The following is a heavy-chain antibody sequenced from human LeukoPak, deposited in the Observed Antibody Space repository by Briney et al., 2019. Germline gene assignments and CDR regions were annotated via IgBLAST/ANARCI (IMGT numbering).Heavy chain of an antibody. Sequence: GGSLRLSCAASGFTFSSYGMHWVRQAPGKGLEWVAVISYDGSNKYYADSVKGRFAISRDNSKNTLYLQMDSLRAEDTAVYYCARDVVVVAATPDYWGQGTLVTVSS. V-gene: IGHV3-30*03. CDR1: GFTFSSYG. J-gene: IGHJ4*02. D-gene: IGHD2-15*01. CDR2: ISYDGSNK. CDR3: ARDVVVVAATPDY.